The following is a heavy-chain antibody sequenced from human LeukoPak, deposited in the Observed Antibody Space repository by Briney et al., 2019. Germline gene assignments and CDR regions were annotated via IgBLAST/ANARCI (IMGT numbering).Heavy chain of an antibody. Sequence: ASVNVSCKASGYTFTSYGISWVRQAPGQGLEWMGWISAYNGNTNYAQKLQGRVTMTTDTSTSTAYMELRSLRSDDTAVYYCARSDESITIFGVVIPRAEYFQHWGQGTLVTVSS. D-gene: IGHD3-3*01. CDR1: GYTFTSYG. V-gene: IGHV1-18*01. CDR2: ISAYNGNT. J-gene: IGHJ1*01. CDR3: ARSDESITIFGVVIPRAEYFQH.